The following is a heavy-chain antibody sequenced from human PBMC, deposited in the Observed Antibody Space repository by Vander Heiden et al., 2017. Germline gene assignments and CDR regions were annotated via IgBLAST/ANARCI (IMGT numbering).Heavy chain of an antibody. CDR2: IWYDGSKK. V-gene: IGHV3-33*01. J-gene: IGHJ5*02. CDR3: ARDAFISTTSAGLDP. Sequence: QVQLAESGGGVVQPGRSLRLSCAASGFTFSSYGMYWVRQAPGKGPEWVAGIWYDGSKKYYGDSVKGRFTISRDNSKDTLYLQMNSLRDEDTAVYYCARDAFISTTSAGLDPWGQGTLVTVSS. D-gene: IGHD3-22*01. CDR1: GFTFSSYG.